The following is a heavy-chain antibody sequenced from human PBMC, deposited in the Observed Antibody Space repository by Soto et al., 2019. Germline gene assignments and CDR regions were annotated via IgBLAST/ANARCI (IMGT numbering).Heavy chain of an antibody. CDR3: ERVQARGYYYGMDV. CDR2: INAGNGNT. CDR1: GYTFTSYA. Sequence: QVQLVQSGAEVKKPRASVKVACKASGYTFTSYAMHRVRQAPAQGLEWMGWINAGNGNTKYSQKFQGRVTITRDTCASTAYMELSSLRSEDTAVYYWERVQARGYYYGMDVWGQGSTVTVSS. V-gene: IGHV1-3*01. D-gene: IGHD3-10*01. J-gene: IGHJ6*02.